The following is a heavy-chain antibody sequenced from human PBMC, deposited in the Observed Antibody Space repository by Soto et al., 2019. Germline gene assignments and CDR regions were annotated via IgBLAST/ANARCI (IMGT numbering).Heavy chain of an antibody. Sequence: SETLSLTCAVYGGSFSGYYWSWIRQPPGKGLEWIGEINHSGSTNYNPSLKSRVTISVDTSKNQFSLKLSSVTAADTAVYYCARAGFLYAYVWGSYRRESWLDPWGQGTLVTVYS. CDR2: INHSGST. D-gene: IGHD3-16*02. V-gene: IGHV4-34*01. J-gene: IGHJ5*02. CDR3: ARAGFLYAYVWGSYRRESWLDP. CDR1: GGSFSGYY.